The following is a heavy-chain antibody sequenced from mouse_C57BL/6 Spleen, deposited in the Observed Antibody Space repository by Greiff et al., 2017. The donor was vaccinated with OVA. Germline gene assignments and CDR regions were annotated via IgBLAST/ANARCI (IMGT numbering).Heavy chain of an antibody. CDR2: ISYDGSN. CDR3: ASKLGRGGYFDY. CDR1: GYSITSGYY. J-gene: IGHJ2*01. Sequence: EVQLQESGPGLVKPSQSLSLTCSVTGYSITSGYYWNWIRQFPGNKLEWMGYISYDGSNNYNPSLKNRISITRDTSKNQFFLKLNSVTTEDTATYYCASKLGRGGYFDYWGQGTTLTVSS. D-gene: IGHD4-1*01. V-gene: IGHV3-6*01.